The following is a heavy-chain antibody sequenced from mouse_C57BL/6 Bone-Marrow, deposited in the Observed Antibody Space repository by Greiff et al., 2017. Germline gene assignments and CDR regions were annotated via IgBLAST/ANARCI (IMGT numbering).Heavy chain of an antibody. CDR2: IDPSDSYT. Sequence: QVHVKQPGAELVKPGASVKLSCKASGYTFTSYWMQWVKQRPGQGLEWIGEIDPSDSYTNYNQKFKGKATLTVDTASSTAYMQLSSLTSEDSAVYYCARSSLLRKDYWCQGTTLTVSS. D-gene: IGHD1-2*01. CDR1: GYTFTSYW. V-gene: IGHV1-50*01. CDR3: ARSSLLRKDY. J-gene: IGHJ2*01.